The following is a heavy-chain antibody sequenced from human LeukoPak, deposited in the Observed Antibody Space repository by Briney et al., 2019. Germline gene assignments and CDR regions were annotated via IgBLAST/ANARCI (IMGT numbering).Heavy chain of an antibody. V-gene: IGHV3-30*02. D-gene: IGHD2/OR15-2a*01. J-gene: IGHJ4*02. Sequence: GGSLRLSCAASGFTFSSYGIHWVRQAPGKGLEWLAFIRYDGSNTYYADSVKGRFTVSRDDSKNTLYLQMNSLRGDDTAVYYCAKDGTSYYYIYYWGQGTLVTVSS. CDR1: GFTFSSYG. CDR2: IRYDGSNT. CDR3: AKDGTSYYYIYY.